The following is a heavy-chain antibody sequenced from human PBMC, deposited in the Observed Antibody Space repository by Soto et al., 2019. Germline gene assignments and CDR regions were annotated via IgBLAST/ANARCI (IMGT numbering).Heavy chain of an antibody. D-gene: IGHD3-10*01. CDR3: ARVPYYYGSGSSGWFDP. Sequence: SETLSLTCAVAKGSISSSNWWSWVRQPPGKGLEWIGEIYHSGSTNYNPSLKSRVTISVDKSKNQFSLKLSSVTAADTAVYYCARVPYYYGSGSSGWFDPWGQGTLVTVSS. J-gene: IGHJ5*02. V-gene: IGHV4-4*02. CDR2: IYHSGST. CDR1: KGSISSSNW.